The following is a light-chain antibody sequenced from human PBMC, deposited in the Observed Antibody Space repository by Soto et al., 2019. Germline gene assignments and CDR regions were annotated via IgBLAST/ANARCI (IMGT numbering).Light chain of an antibody. J-gene: IGLJ1*01. CDR3: NSYSGSGTTRYV. CDR2: DVT. CDR1: STDIGGYNY. V-gene: IGLV2-14*03. Sequence: QSVLTQPASLSGSPGQSITISCTGTSTDIGGYNYVAWYQQHPGKAPKLIISDVTNRPSGVSNRFFGSKSGNTASLTISGLQAEDEADYYCNSYSGSGTTRYVFGTGTKLTVL.